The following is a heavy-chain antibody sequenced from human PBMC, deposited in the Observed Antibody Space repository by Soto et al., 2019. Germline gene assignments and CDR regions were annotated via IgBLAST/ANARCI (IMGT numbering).Heavy chain of an antibody. CDR1: GYTFTGYY. V-gene: IGHV1-2*02. Sequence: ASVKVSCKASGYTFTGYYMHCVRQAPGQGLEWMGWINPNSGGTNYAQKFQGRVTMTRDTSISTAYMELSRLRSDDTAVYYCARETGSGSSYTNYNWFDPWGQGTLVTVSS. CDR2: INPNSGGT. CDR3: ARETGSGSSYTNYNWFDP. J-gene: IGHJ5*02. D-gene: IGHD3-10*01.